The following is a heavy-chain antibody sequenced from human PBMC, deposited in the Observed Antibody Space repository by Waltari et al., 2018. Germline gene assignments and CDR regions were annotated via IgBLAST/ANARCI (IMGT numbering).Heavy chain of an antibody. CDR2: IYPGDSDT. Sequence: VQLVQSGAEVKKPGASRNISCEDSGYPVSTYWLHRVSQVPGKGLEWMGIIYPGDSDTIYSPSFQGHVTISVDKSINTASLQWSSLKASDTAIYYCARLGNTLSTVTRAFDFWGQGTLVSVSS. CDR1: GYPVSTYW. J-gene: IGHJ4*02. CDR3: ARLGNTLSTVTRAFDF. D-gene: IGHD4-17*01. V-gene: IGHV5-51*01.